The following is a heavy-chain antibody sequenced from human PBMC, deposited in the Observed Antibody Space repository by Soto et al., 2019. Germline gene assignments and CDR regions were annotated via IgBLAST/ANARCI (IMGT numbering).Heavy chain of an antibody. Sequence: GGSLRLSCAASGFTFSSYWMSWVRQAPGKGLEWVANIKQDGSEKYYVDSVKGRFTISRDNTKNSLYLQMNSLRAEDTAVYYCARGGDNWNYYFDYWGQGTLVTVSS. CDR1: GFTFSSYW. V-gene: IGHV3-7*04. CDR3: ARGGDNWNYYFDY. CDR2: IKQDGSEK. D-gene: IGHD1-7*01. J-gene: IGHJ4*02.